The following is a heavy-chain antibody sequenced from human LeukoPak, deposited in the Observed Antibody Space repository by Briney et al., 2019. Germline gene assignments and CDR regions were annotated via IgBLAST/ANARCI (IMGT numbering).Heavy chain of an antibody. J-gene: IGHJ4*02. CDR3: AKVGRSTTPGA. D-gene: IGHD7-27*01. Sequence: PGGSLRLSCAASGFTFSSYEMNWVRQAPGKGLEWVSYISSSGSTIYYADSVKGRFTISRDNAQSSLYLEMNSLRAEDTAIYYCAKVGRSTTPGAWGQGTLVTVSS. CDR2: ISSSGSTI. V-gene: IGHV3-48*03. CDR1: GFTFSSYE.